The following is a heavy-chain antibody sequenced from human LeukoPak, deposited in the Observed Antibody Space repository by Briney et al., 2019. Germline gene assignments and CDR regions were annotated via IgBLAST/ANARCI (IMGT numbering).Heavy chain of an antibody. J-gene: IGHJ4*02. D-gene: IGHD5-18*01. CDR3: ARVKGGYSYGHGPYFDY. CDR2: IYYSGST. V-gene: IGHV4-39*07. Sequence: PSETLSLTCTVSGGSISSSSYYWGWIRQPPGKGLEWIGSIYYSGSTYYNPSLKSRVTISVDTSKNQFSLKLSSVTAADTAVYCCARVKGGYSYGHGPYFDYWGQGTLVTVSS. CDR1: GGSISSSSYY.